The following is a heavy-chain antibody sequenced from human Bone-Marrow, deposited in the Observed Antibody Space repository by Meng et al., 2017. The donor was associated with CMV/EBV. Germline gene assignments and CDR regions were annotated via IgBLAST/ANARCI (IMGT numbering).Heavy chain of an antibody. V-gene: IGHV3-72*01. CDR3: VKDFRGAGDY. D-gene: IGHD4-17*01. CDR2: IRNKAAAYST. J-gene: IGHJ4*02. Sequence: GESLKISCAASGFSFSDQYMDWVRQAPGKGLECVGRIRNKAAAYSTEYAASVKGRFTISRDDSKNTLYLQMNSLKIEDSAVYYCVKDFRGAGDYWGQGPPVTVSS. CDR1: GFSFSDQY.